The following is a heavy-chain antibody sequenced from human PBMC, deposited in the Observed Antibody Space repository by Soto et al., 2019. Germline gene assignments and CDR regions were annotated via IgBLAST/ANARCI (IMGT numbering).Heavy chain of an antibody. CDR2: ISAYNGNT. D-gene: IGHD6-19*01. Sequence: RASVKVSCKASGYTFTSYGISWLRQAPGQGLEWMGWISAYNGNTNYAQKLQGRVTMTTDTSTSTAYMELRSLRSDDTAVYYCATNPAIAVAGTEYDYWGQGTLVTVSS. CDR1: GYTFTSYG. CDR3: ATNPAIAVAGTEYDY. V-gene: IGHV1-18*01. J-gene: IGHJ4*02.